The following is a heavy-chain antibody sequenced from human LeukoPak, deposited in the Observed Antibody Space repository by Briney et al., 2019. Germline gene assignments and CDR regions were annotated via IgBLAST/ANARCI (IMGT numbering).Heavy chain of an antibody. J-gene: IGHJ4*02. CDR1: GFTFSSYS. D-gene: IGHD3-10*01. V-gene: IGHV3-21*01. Sequence: KPGGSLRLSCAASGFTFSSYSMNWVRQAPGKGLEWVSSISSSSSYIYYADSVKGRFTISRDNAKNSLYLQMNSLRAEDTAVYYCARDSRTMVRGVSDCWGQGTLVTVSS. CDR3: ARDSRTMVRGVSDC. CDR2: ISSSSSYI.